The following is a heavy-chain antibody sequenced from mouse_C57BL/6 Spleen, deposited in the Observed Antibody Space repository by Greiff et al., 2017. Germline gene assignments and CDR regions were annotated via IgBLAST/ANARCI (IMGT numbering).Heavy chain of an antibody. CDR1: GYTFTDYY. D-gene: IGHD1-1*01. CDR2: IGPGSGST. V-gene: IGHV1-77*01. CDR3: ERSDTVVAPGAMDY. Sequence: QVQLQQSGAELVKPGASVKISCTASGYTFTDYYINWVKQRPGQGLEWIGKIGPGSGSTYYNEKFKGKATLTADKSSSTAYMQLSSLTSEDSAVYFCERSDTVVAPGAMDYWGQGTSVTVSS. J-gene: IGHJ4*01.